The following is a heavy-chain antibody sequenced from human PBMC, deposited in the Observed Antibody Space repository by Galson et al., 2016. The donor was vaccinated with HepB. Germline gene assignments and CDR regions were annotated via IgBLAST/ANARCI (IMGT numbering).Heavy chain of an antibody. Sequence: SVKVSCKAVGYTFTSFYLHWVRQAPGQELEWMGVINPTGGSPDYAQKFQGRAAMTGDKSTRTVYMELSSLRSDDTAVYYCARMKDPGDYSGLGAFDIWGQGTVVTVSS. CDR1: GYTFTSFY. D-gene: IGHD4-17*01. V-gene: IGHV1-46*01. J-gene: IGHJ3*02. CDR2: INPTGGSP. CDR3: ARMKDPGDYSGLGAFDI.